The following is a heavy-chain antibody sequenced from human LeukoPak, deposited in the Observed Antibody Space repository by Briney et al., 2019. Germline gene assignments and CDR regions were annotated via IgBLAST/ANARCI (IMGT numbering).Heavy chain of an antibody. CDR2: INSDGSST. CDR3: ARDSRYGDYGLDY. J-gene: IGHJ4*02. CDR1: GFTFSSYW. Sequence: GGSLRLSCAASGFTFSSYWMHWVRQAPGKGLVWVSRINSDGSSTSYADSVRGRFTISRDNAKNTLYLQMNSLRAEDTAVYYRARDSRYGDYGLDYWGQGTLVTVSS. D-gene: IGHD4-17*01. V-gene: IGHV3-74*01.